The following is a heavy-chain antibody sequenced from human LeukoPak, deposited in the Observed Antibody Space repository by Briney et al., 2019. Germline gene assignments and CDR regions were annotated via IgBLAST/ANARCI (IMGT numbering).Heavy chain of an antibody. J-gene: IGHJ6*03. D-gene: IGHD3-10*01. V-gene: IGHV4-61*02. Sequence: PSETLSLTCNVSGASISSGLYFYTWIRQPAGKGLQWIGRVFNNGYTDYSPSFKSRVTISVDTSKNQFSLKLSSVTAADTAVYYCARGVRYYYGSGSYYNQDYYYYMDVWGKGTTVTVSS. CDR3: ARGVRYYYGSGSYYNQDYYYYMDV. CDR1: GASISSGLYF. CDR2: VFNNGYT.